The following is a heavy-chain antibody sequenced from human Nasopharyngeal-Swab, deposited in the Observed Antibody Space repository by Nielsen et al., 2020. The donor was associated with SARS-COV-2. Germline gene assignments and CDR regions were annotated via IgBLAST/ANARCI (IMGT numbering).Heavy chain of an antibody. Sequence: SETLSLTCTVSGGSISSGGYYWSWMRQHPGKGLEWIGYIYYSGSTYYNPSLKSRVTISVDTSKNQFSLKLSSVTAADTAVYYCARSITIFGVVGANWFDPWGQGTLVTVSS. CDR2: IYYSGST. D-gene: IGHD3-3*01. V-gene: IGHV4-31*03. CDR1: GGSISSGGYY. CDR3: ARSITIFGVVGANWFDP. J-gene: IGHJ5*02.